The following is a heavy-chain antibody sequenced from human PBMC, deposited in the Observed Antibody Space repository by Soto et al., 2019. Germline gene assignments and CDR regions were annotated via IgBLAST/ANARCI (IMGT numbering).Heavy chain of an antibody. CDR1: GYTFTGYY. Sequence: ASVKVSCKASGYTFTGYYMHWVRQAPGQGLEWMGWINPNSGGTNYVQKFQGWVTMTRDTSISTAYMELSRLRSDDTAVYYCARGSSSSWVDYFDYWGQGTLVTVSS. V-gene: IGHV1-2*04. D-gene: IGHD6-6*01. J-gene: IGHJ4*02. CDR3: ARGSSSSWVDYFDY. CDR2: INPNSGGT.